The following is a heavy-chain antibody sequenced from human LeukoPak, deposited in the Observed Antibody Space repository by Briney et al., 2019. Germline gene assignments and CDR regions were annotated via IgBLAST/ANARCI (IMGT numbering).Heavy chain of an antibody. CDR3: ASARYDGSGYYPLGDY. CDR2: IKLDGCEK. D-gene: IGHD3-22*01. J-gene: IGHJ4*02. CDR1: GFTVGSYW. Sequence: GASLRPSRVPSGFTVGSYWTTSAGHAPGKWLEWWANIKLDGCEKYYGDAVQGRSPISRDNAKKALYLEMSRLGAEDPAVYYCASARYDGSGYYPLGDYWGQGTLVTVSS. V-gene: IGHV3-7*01.